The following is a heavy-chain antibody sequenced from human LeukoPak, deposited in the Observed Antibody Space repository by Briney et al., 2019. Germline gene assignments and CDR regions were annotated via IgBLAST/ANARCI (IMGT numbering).Heavy chain of an antibody. CDR1: GDSISSSGYY. CDR2: IYYGGTS. V-gene: IGHV4-39*07. Sequence: SETLSLTCTVSGDSISSSGYYWGWIRQSPAKGLEWIGSIYYGGTSYYNPSLKSRVTISVDTSKNQFSLKLSSVTAADTAVYYCARVGYYYDSSGYYKEGGHYYYYMDVWGKGTTVTVSS. D-gene: IGHD3-22*01. CDR3: ARVGYYYDSSGYYKEGGHYYYYMDV. J-gene: IGHJ6*03.